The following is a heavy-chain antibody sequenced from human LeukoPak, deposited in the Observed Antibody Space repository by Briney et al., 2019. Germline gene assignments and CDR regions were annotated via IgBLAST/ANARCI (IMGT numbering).Heavy chain of an antibody. CDR2: INHSGST. Sequence: SETLSLTCAVYGGPFSGYYWSWIRQPPGKGLEWIGEINHSGSTNYNPSLKSRVTISVDTSKNQFSLKLSSVTAADTAVYYCARIGSSGYRALDYWGQRTLVTVSS. CDR3: ARIGSSGYRALDY. J-gene: IGHJ4*02. V-gene: IGHV4-34*01. CDR1: GGPFSGYY. D-gene: IGHD3-22*01.